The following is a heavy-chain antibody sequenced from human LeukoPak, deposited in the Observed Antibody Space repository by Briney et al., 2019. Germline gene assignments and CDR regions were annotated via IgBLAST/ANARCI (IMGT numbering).Heavy chain of an antibody. J-gene: IGHJ4*02. CDR3: ARGWGHREYSHD. Sequence: AAVKDSCKGSGYTFTNYDITWVRQAPGQGLEGMGWINTYNGTTNYAQNPPGRVTMTTDTSTSTAYMELTSLRSDDTAVYNCARGWGHREYSHDWGQGTLVTVPS. D-gene: IGHD1-14*01. V-gene: IGHV1-18*01. CDR1: GYTFTNYD. CDR2: INTYNGTT.